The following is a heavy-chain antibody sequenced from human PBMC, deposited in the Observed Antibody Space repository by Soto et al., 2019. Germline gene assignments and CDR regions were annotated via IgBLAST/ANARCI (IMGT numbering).Heavy chain of an antibody. CDR2: IYFSGST. D-gene: IGHD6-6*01. CDR3: ARGQLVLDY. V-gene: IGHV4-59*02. J-gene: IGHJ4*02. CDR1: GGSVSSY. Sequence: PSETLSLTCTVSGGSVSSYWSWIRQPPGKGLEWIGYIYFSGSTNYNPSLKSRVTISVDTSKNQFSLKLRSVTAADTAVYYCARGQLVLDYWGQGTLVTVSS.